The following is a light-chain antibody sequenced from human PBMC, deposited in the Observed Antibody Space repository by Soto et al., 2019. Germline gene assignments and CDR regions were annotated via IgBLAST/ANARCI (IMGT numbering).Light chain of an antibody. CDR2: WAY. CDR1: QSVLYSSNNKNY. V-gene: IGKV4-1*01. J-gene: IGKJ4*01. Sequence: DIVLTQSPDSLTLSLGERATINCKSSQSVLYSSNNKNYLAWYQQKPGQPPKLIXYWAYTREFGVPDRFSGSGSGTDFTLTISSLQAEDVAVYYCQQYYSTPPITFGGGTKVDI. CDR3: QQYYSTPPIT.